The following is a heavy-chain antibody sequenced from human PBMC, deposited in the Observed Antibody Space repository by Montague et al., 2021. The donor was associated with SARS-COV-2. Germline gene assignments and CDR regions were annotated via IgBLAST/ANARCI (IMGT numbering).Heavy chain of an antibody. Sequence: SETLSLTCGVSGGSISSYYWSWIRQPPGRGMQWIGYISYSGSTNYNPSLKSSITISVDTYKNNFTLRLSSVTAADTAVYYCENFRRTQLLFGTLYYGMDVGAQGTTVTFSS. CDR1: GGSISSYY. CDR3: ENFRRTQLLFGTLYYGMDV. J-gene: IGHJ6*02. CDR2: ISYSGST. D-gene: IGHD2-2*01. V-gene: IGHV4-59*01.